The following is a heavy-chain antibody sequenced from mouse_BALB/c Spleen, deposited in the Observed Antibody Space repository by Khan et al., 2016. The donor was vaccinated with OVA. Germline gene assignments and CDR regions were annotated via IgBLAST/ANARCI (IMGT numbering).Heavy chain of an antibody. V-gene: IGHV14-3*02. CDR2: IDPANGNT. CDR1: GFNIKDTY. CDR3: ARGPFYGHFDY. Sequence: EVQLQESGAELVKPGASVKLSCTASGFNIKDTYMHWVKQRPEQGLEWIGRIDPANGNTKYDPKFQGKATITADTSSNTAYLQLSSLTSEDTAVYYCARGPFYGHFDYWGQGTTLTVSS. J-gene: IGHJ2*01. D-gene: IGHD1-2*01.